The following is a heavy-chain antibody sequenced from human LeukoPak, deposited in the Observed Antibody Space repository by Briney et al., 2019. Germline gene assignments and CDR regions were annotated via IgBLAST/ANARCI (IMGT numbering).Heavy chain of an antibody. D-gene: IGHD4-23*01. CDR2: IKNKGDGGTK. CDR3: TSEEDDYRGRTGY. V-gene: IGHV3-15*01. Sequence: GGSLRLSCAASRFTFSNAYIMWVRRAPGKGREGVGRIKNKGDGGTKEYAAPVKDRFTISRDDYKNILYLQKNSLKTEDTAIYYCTSEEDDYRGRTGYWGQGTMVTVSS. J-gene: IGHJ4*02. CDR1: RFTFSNAY.